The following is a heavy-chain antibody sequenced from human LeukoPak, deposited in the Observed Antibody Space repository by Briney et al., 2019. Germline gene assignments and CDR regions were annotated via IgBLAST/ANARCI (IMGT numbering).Heavy chain of an antibody. CDR1: GLTFSSHW. CDR3: AKDAANYDFWSGYYLYFNYFDY. CDR2: ISGSGGST. J-gene: IGHJ4*02. D-gene: IGHD3-3*01. V-gene: IGHV3-23*01. Sequence: GGSLRLSCAASGLTFSSHWMHWVRQAPGKGLVWVSAISGSGGSTYYADSVKGRFTISRDNSKNTLYLQMNSLRAEDTAVYYCAKDAANYDFWSGYYLYFNYFDYWGQGTLVTVSS.